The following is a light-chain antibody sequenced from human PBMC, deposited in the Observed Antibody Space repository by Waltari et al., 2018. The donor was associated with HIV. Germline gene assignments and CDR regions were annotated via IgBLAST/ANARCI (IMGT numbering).Light chain of an antibody. CDR3: AAWDDRLNGWV. CDR2: NDN. CDR1: SSNIGRNT. Sequence: QSVLTQPPSASGTPGQTVTISCSGSSSNIGRNTLNWFQNLPGTAPKRRIYNDNQRPSGVPDRFSGSKSGTSASLAISGLQSEDEADYTCAAWDDRLNGWVFGGGTKLTVL. J-gene: IGLJ3*02. V-gene: IGLV1-44*01.